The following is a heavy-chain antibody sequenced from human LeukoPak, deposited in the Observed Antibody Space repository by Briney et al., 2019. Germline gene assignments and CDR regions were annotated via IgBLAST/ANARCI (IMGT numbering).Heavy chain of an antibody. V-gene: IGHV4-59*08. CDR1: GGSISGYY. D-gene: IGHD4-11*01. J-gene: IGHJ5*01. Sequence: SETLSLTCTVSGGSISGYYWTWIRQLPGKGLEWIGYIYNSGITNYNPSLKSRVTVSVDTSKNQFSLRLTSVTAADTAVYYCARSVPSLDYLFDSWGHATQVTVSS. CDR3: ARSVPSLDYLFDS. CDR2: IYNSGIT.